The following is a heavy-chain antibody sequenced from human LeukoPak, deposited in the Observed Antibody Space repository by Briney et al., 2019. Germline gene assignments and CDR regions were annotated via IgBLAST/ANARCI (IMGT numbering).Heavy chain of an antibody. J-gene: IGHJ4*02. Sequence: GGSLRLSCAASGFAFSGYAMHWVRQAPGKGLQYVSSITNSGHDTYYADSVKGRFTISRDNSKNILYLQMGSLKVEDLAVYCCARVSVSGWFDYWGQGALVTVSS. CDR3: ARVSVSGWFDY. D-gene: IGHD6-19*01. V-gene: IGHV3-64*02. CDR2: ITNSGHDT. CDR1: GFAFSGYA.